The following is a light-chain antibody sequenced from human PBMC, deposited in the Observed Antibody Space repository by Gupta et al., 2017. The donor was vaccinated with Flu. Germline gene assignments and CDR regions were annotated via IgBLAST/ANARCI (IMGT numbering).Light chain of an antibody. J-gene: IGKJ1*01. CDR2: GAS. Sequence: VLTQSPGTLSLSPGERATLSCRASQSVSSSYLAWYQLKPGRAPRLLTHGASSRATGIPDRFSGSGAGTDFTLISSLEPEDFAVYYCQHEGSSPGTFGQGTKVDIK. V-gene: IGKV3-20*01. CDR3: QHEGSSPGT. CDR1: QSVSSSY.